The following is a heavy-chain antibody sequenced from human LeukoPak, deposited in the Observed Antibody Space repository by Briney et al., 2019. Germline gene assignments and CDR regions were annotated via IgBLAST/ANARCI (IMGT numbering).Heavy chain of an antibody. CDR1: GFTFSSYS. Sequence: GGSLRLSCAASGFTFSSYSMNWVRQAPGKGLEWVSGISWNSGSIGYADSVKGRFTISRDNAKNSLYLQMNSLRAEDMALYYCAKDMGEDYGGNSGRGFDYWGQGTLVTVSS. J-gene: IGHJ4*02. CDR3: AKDMGEDYGGNSGRGFDY. CDR2: ISWNSGSI. D-gene: IGHD4-23*01. V-gene: IGHV3-9*03.